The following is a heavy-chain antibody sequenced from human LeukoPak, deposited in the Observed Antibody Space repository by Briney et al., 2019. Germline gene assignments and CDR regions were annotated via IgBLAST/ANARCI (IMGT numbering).Heavy chain of an antibody. CDR1: GFTFSSYS. D-gene: IGHD3-10*01. J-gene: IGHJ2*01. V-gene: IGHV3-21*01. CDR2: ISSSSSYI. Sequence: TGGSLRLSCAASGFTFSSYSMNWVRQAPGKGLEWVSSISSSSSYIYYADSVKGRFTISRDNAKNSLYLQMNSLRAEDTAVYYCARGKRITMVREQYAPAPFDLWGRGTLVTVSS. CDR3: ARGKRITMVREQYAPAPFDL.